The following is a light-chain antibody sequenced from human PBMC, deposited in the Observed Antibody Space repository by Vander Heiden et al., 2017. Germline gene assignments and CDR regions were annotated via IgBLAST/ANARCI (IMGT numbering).Light chain of an antibody. J-gene: IGLJ2*01. CDR3: QSYDSSMSASVV. CDR1: SSNIGAGYD. Sequence: QSVLTQPPSVSGAPGQRVTISCTGSSSNIGAGYDVHWYQQLPGTAPKLLIYGNSNRPSGVPDRFSGSKSGTSAALAITGLQAEDEADDYCQSYDSSMSASVVFGTGTKLTVL. V-gene: IGLV1-40*01. CDR2: GNS.